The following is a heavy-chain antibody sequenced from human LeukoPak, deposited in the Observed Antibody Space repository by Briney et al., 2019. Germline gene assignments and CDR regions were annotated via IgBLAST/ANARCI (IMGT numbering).Heavy chain of an antibody. Sequence: PSETLSLTCTVSDDSISSYYWSWIRQPPGKGLEWIGYIYYSGSTNSNPALRSRVTMSVDTSKNQLSLKLTSVTAADTAVYYCARQSYDYGANGRNWFDPWGHGAQVTVSS. CDR3: ARQSYDYGANGRNWFDP. CDR2: IYYSGST. J-gene: IGHJ5*02. V-gene: IGHV4-59*08. D-gene: IGHD4/OR15-4a*01. CDR1: DDSISSYY.